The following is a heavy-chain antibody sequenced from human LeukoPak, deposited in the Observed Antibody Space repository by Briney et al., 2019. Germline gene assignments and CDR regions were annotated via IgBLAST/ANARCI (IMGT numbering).Heavy chain of an antibody. V-gene: IGHV3-11*01. CDR2: ISSSGSTI. Sequence: NPGGSLRLSCAASGFTFSDYYMSWIRQAPGKGLEWVSYISSSGSTIYYADSVKGRFTISRDNAKNSLYLQMNSLRAEDTVVYFCAKRGVVIRVILVGFHKEAYYFDSWGQGALVTVSS. CDR1: GFTFSDYY. D-gene: IGHD3-22*01. J-gene: IGHJ4*02. CDR3: AKRGVVIRVILVGFHKEAYYFDS.